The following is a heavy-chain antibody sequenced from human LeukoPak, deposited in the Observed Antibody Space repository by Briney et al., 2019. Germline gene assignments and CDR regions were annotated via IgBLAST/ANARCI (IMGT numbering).Heavy chain of an antibody. D-gene: IGHD3-22*01. V-gene: IGHV3-23*01. CDR2: ISGSAANT. CDR1: GFTLSTYV. CDR3: ARELSGYYWVDAFDI. J-gene: IGHJ3*02. Sequence: GGSLRLSCAASGFTLSTYVMSWVRQAPGKGLEWVSAISGSAANTYYADSVKGRFTISRDNAKNSLYLQMNSLRAEDTAVYYCARELSGYYWVDAFDIWGQGTMVTVSS.